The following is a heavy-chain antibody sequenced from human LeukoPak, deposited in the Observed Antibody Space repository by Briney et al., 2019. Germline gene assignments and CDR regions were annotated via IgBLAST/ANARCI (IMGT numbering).Heavy chain of an antibody. CDR3: ARDLAWDAFDI. Sequence: SGGSLRLSCAASGFNFTNYNMNWVRQAPGMGLEWVSSIHSSSGSIYYADSLKGRFTISRDNAKNSLYLQMNSLRAEDTAVYYCARDLAWDAFDIWGQGTMVTVSS. CDR1: GFNFTNYN. CDR2: IHSSSGSI. J-gene: IGHJ3*02. V-gene: IGHV3-21*01.